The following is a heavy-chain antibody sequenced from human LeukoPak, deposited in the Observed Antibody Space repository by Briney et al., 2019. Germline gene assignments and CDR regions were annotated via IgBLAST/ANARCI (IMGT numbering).Heavy chain of an antibody. CDR3: AREGGPYRPLDY. V-gene: IGHV4-4*02. CDR1: GGSITSTNY. CDR2: VNLQGST. Sequence: SGTLSLTCGVSGGSITSTNYWTWVRQPPGKGLEWIGEVNLQGSTNYNPSLMGRVAISVDMSENHISLQLTSVTAADTAVYYCAREGGPYRPLDYSGEGTLVTVSS. J-gene: IGHJ4*02.